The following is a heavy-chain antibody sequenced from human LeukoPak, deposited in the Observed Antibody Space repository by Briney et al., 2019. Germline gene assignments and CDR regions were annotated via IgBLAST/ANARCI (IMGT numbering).Heavy chain of an antibody. CDR3: ARMGWNYDY. CDR2: ISSSGSTI. Sequence: GGSLRLSCAASGFTFSSYEMNWVRQAPGKGLEWISYISSSGSTIYYADSVKGRFTISRDNAKNSLYLQMNSLRAEDTAVYYCARMGWNYDYWGQGTLVTVSS. D-gene: IGHD6-19*01. J-gene: IGHJ4*02. CDR1: GFTFSSYE. V-gene: IGHV3-48*03.